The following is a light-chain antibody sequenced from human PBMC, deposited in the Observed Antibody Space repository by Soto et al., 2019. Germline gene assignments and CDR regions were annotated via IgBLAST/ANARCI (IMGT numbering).Light chain of an antibody. CDR2: GAS. CDR3: QQYNNWPRT. Sequence: EIVMTQSPATLSVSPGERATLSCRASQSVSSNLAWYQQKPGQAPSLLIYGASTRATGIPARFSGSGSGTEFTLIISSLQSEDFAVYYCQQYNNWPRTVGQGTKVDIK. V-gene: IGKV3-15*01. CDR1: QSVSSN. J-gene: IGKJ1*01.